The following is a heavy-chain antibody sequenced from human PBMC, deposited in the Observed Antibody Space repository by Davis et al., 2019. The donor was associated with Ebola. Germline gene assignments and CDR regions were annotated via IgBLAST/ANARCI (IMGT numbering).Heavy chain of an antibody. J-gene: IGHJ6*04. D-gene: IGHD2-2*01. Sequence: SLKISCAASGFTFDDYAMHWVRQAPGKGLEWVSGISWNSGSIVYADSVKGRFTISRDNAKNSLYLQMNSLRAEDTALYYCAKDIGYCSSTSCYGRGMDVWGKGTTVTVSS. V-gene: IGHV3-9*01. CDR2: ISWNSGSI. CDR1: GFTFDDYA. CDR3: AKDIGYCSSTSCYGRGMDV.